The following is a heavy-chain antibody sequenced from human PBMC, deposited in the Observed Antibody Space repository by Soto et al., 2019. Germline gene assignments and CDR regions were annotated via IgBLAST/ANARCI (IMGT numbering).Heavy chain of an antibody. Sequence: ETLRLSCSASGFSFSDSAMHWVRQAPGKRLEYVSAISTNGRSTYYADYVKGRFTISRDNSKNTVHLQMSSLRAEDTAVYYCLRDIFGVVIFDSWGQGTPVTVSS. CDR1: GFSFSDSA. CDR3: LRDIFGVVIFDS. CDR2: ISTNGRST. V-gene: IGHV3-64D*06. J-gene: IGHJ4*02. D-gene: IGHD3-3*01.